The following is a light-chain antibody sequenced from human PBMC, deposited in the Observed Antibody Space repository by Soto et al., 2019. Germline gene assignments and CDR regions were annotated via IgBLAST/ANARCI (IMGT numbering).Light chain of an antibody. CDR3: HQYGSAPLYP. J-gene: IGKJ2*01. Sequence: EIVLTQSPGTLSLSPGERATLSCRARQNISSNFLTWYQQKPAQAPRLLIYGASSRATGIADRVSVSGYGTDFTLTFSRLEPEDFEVFFSHQYGSAPLYPVGQGTKLQIK. V-gene: IGKV3-20*01. CDR1: QNISSNF. CDR2: GAS.